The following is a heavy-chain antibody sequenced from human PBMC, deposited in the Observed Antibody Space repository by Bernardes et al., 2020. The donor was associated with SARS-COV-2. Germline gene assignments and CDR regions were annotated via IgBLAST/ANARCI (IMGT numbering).Heavy chain of an antibody. CDR1: GFIFSNFA. CDR3: AKGRDTLGYFYHGMDV. J-gene: IGHJ6*02. D-gene: IGHD3-9*01. CDR2: ISGSGGGT. V-gene: IGHV3-23*01. Sequence: GGSLRLSCAASGFIFSNFAMNWVRQAPGKGLEWVSAISGSGGGTHYADSVKGRFTISRDNYKNTLYLQMNSLRAEDAAVYYCAKGRDTLGYFYHGMDVWGQGTTVTVSS.